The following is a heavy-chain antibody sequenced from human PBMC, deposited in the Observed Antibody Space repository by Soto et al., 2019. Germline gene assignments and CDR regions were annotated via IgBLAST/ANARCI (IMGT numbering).Heavy chain of an antibody. D-gene: IGHD3-22*01. CDR1: GFTFSSYP. CDR2: ISYDGSNK. Sequence: GGSLRLSCAASGFTFSSYPMHWVRQAPGKGLEWVAVISYDGSNKYYADSVKGRFTISRDNSKNTLYLQMNSLRAEDTAVDYCAREGNVEVITKREFDSWGQRT. J-gene: IGHJ4*02. V-gene: IGHV3-30-3*01. CDR3: AREGNVEVITKREFDS.